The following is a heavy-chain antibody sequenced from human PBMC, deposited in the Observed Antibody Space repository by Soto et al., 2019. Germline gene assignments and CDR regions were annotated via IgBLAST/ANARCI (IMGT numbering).Heavy chain of an antibody. Sequence: GGSLRLSCAASGFTFSSYAMSWVRQAPGKGLEWVSAISGSGGSTYYADSVKGRFTISRDNSKNTLYLQMNSLRAEDTAVHYCAKEALHTAMVSDYYYGMDVWGQGTTVTVSS. CDR2: ISGSGGST. CDR1: GFTFSSYA. V-gene: IGHV3-23*01. CDR3: AKEALHTAMVSDYYYGMDV. D-gene: IGHD5-18*01. J-gene: IGHJ6*02.